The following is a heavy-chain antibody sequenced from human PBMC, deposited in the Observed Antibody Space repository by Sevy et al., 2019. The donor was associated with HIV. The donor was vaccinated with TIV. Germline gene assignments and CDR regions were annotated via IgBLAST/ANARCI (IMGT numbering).Heavy chain of an antibody. J-gene: IGHJ4*02. V-gene: IGHV3-15*01. Sequence: GGSLRLSCAASGFTFSNAWMSWVRQAPGKGLEWVGRIKSKTDGGTTDYAAPVKGRFTISRNDSKNTLYLQMNSLKTEETAVYYCTTQPIGFRGVIKVVDKDYWGQGTLVTVSS. CDR2: IKSKTDGGTT. D-gene: IGHD3-10*01. CDR3: TTQPIGFRGVIKVVDKDY. CDR1: GFTFSNAW.